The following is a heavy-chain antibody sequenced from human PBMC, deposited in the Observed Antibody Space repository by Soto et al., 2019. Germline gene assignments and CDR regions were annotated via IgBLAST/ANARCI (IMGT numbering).Heavy chain of an antibody. D-gene: IGHD2-2*01. CDR1: GGSISNSSYY. Sequence: SATLSLTCTVSGGSISNSSYYWGWIRQPPGKGLEWIGHIYYTGTSYSNPSLKGRVTLSVDTSKNQFSLKLNSMTAADTAVFYCTRLQGRWLSSDSWGHGTLVTVCS. CDR2: IYYTGTS. V-gene: IGHV4-39*01. CDR3: TRLQGRWLSSDS. J-gene: IGHJ5*01.